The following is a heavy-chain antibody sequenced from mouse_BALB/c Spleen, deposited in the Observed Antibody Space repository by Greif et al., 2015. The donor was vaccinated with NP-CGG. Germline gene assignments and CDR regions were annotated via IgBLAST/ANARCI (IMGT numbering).Heavy chain of an antibody. V-gene: IGHV1S22*01. Sequence: LQQSGSELVRPGASAKLSCKASGYTFTTYWMHWVKQRPGQGLEWIGTIYPDSGSAYYDEKFKSKATLTVDTSSSTAYMPLSTLTCEDSAVYYCTRAYYRYALHSWGQGPSVTVPS. CDR2: IYPDSGSA. CDR3: TRAYYRYALHS. D-gene: IGHD2-14*01. J-gene: IGHJ4*01. CDR1: GYTFTTYW.